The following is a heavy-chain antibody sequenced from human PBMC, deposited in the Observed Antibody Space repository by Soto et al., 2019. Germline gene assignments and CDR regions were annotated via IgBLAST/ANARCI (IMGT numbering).Heavy chain of an antibody. CDR2: IYHSGST. D-gene: IGHD3-10*01. Sequence: PSETLSLTCAVSGGSISSSNWWSWVRQPPGKGLDWIGEIYHSGSTNYNPSLKSRVTISVDKSKNQFSLKLSSVTAADTAVYYCARVYGSGSYPYYYYYYGMDVWGQGTTVTVSS. CDR1: GGSISSSNW. V-gene: IGHV4-4*02. J-gene: IGHJ6*02. CDR3: ARVYGSGSYPYYYYYYGMDV.